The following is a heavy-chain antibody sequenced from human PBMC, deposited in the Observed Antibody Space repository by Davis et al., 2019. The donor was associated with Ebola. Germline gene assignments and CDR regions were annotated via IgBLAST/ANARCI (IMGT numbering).Heavy chain of an antibody. CDR1: GASISSHY. CDR3: ARIHDHGDRPFDY. J-gene: IGHJ4*02. D-gene: IGHD4-17*01. CDR2: IFYSGSTIFYNGAS. V-gene: IGHV4-59*11. Sequence: ETLSLTCTVSGASISSHYWNWIRQPPGKGLEWNGYIFYSGSTIFYNGASNYNPSLKSRVTISADTAKNQLSLKLSSVTAADTAIHYCARIHDHGDRPFDYWGQGALVNVSS.